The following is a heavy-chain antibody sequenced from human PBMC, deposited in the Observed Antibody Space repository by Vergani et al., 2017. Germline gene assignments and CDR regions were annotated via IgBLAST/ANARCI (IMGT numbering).Heavy chain of an antibody. CDR2: IYSGGST. CDR1: GFPVSSNY. D-gene: IGHD3-3*01. V-gene: IGHV3-66*01. J-gene: IGHJ6*02. CDR3: ARDSGLHYDFWSGYYSYGMDV. Sequence: EVQLVESGGGLVQPGGSLRLSCAASGFPVSSNYMSWVRQAPGKGLEWVSVIYSGGSTYYADSVKGRFTISSDNSKNTQYLQMNSLRAEDTAVYYCARDSGLHYDFWSGYYSYGMDVWGQGTTVTVSS.